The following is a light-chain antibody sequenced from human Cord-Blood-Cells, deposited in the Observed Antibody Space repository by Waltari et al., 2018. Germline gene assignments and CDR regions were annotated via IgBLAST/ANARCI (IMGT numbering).Light chain of an antibody. CDR3: QQLNSYPIT. V-gene: IGKV1-9*01. CDR1: QGISSY. J-gene: IGKJ5*01. CDR2: AAS. Sequence: IQLTQSPSFLSASVGDRVTITCRDSQGISSYCAWYQQKPGKAHTLLIYAASTLQSGVPSRFSGSGSGTEFTLTISSLQPEDFATYYCQQLNSYPITFGQGTRLEIK.